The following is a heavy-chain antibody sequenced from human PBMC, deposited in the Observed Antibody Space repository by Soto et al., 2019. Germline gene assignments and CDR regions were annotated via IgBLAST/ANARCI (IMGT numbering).Heavy chain of an antibody. D-gene: IGHD2-2*01. CDR2: IYYSGST. V-gene: IGHV4-39*01. CDR3: ARRVPAAYFDY. J-gene: IGHJ4*02. CDR1: GGSISSSSYY. Sequence: PSGTLSLTCTFSGGSISSSSYYWCWIRQPPGRGLEWIGSIYYSGSTYYNPSLKSRVTISVDTSKNQFSLKLSSVTAADTAVYYCARRVPAAYFDYWGQGTLVTVSS.